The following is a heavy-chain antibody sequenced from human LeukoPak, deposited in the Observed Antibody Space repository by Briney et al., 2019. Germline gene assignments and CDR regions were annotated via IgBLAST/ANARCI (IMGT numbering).Heavy chain of an antibody. CDR1: GGSICSYY. CDR3: ARITLGAAAYHDY. J-gene: IGHJ4*02. D-gene: IGHD6-13*01. CDR2: IYYSGST. V-gene: IGHV4-59*01. Sequence: PSETLSLTCTVSGGSICSYYWSWIRQPPGEGLEWIGYIYYSGSTNYNPSLKSRVTISVDTSKNQFSLKLSSVTAADTAVYYCARITLGAAAYHDYWGQGTLVTVSS.